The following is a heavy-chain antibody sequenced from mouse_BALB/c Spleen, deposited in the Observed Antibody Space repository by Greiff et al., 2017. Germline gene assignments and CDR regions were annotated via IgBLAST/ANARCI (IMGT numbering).Heavy chain of an antibody. Sequence: EVMLVESGGGLVQPGGSRKLSCAASGFTFSSLGMHWVRQAPEKGLEWVAYISSGSSTIYYADTVKGRFTISRDNPKNTLFLQMTSLRSEDTAMYYCARSIPDYFDYWGQGTTLTVSS. CDR3: ARSIPDYFDY. V-gene: IGHV5-17*02. CDR2: ISSGSSTI. J-gene: IGHJ2*01. CDR1: GFTFSSLG. D-gene: IGHD2-3*01.